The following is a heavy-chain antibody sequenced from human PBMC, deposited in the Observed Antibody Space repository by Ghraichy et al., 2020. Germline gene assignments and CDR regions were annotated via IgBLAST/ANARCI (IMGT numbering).Heavy chain of an antibody. D-gene: IGHD5-18*01. V-gene: IGHV3-7*04. CDR1: ALTCTPDY. Sequence: GGSLRLSWTATALTCTPDYMTWVVYAPGQGLEWVANIKQDGSEKYYVDSVKGRFTISRDNAKDSVYLQMNSLRAEDTAVYYCGRGGYIYGSNPIDYWGQGSQVIVSS. J-gene: IGHJ4*02. CDR3: GRGGYIYGSNPIDY. CDR2: IKQDGSEK.